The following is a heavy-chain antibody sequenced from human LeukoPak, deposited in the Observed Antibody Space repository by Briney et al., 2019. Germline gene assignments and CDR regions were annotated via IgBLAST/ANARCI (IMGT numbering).Heavy chain of an antibody. V-gene: IGHV5-51*01. D-gene: IGHD2-2*01. CDR3: ARYDGVAPAGFDY. J-gene: IGHJ4*02. CDR1: GYRFTNYW. Sequence: GESLKISCKGSGYRFTNYWIGWVRHMPGKGLEWMGIIYPGDSDTRYSPSFQGQVTISADKSISTAYLQWSNLRASDTAMYYCARYDGVAPAGFDYWGQGTLVTVSS. CDR2: IYPGDSDT.